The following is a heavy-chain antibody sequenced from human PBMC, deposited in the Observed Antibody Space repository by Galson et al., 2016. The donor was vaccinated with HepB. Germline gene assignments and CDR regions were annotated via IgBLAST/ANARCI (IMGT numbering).Heavy chain of an antibody. D-gene: IGHD3-9*01. V-gene: IGHV3-21*01. Sequence: SLRLSCAASGFTFSSYSMNWVRQAPGKGLEWVSSISSSSSYIYYADSVKGRFTISRDNAKNSLYLQMNSLRAEDTAVYYGARALRYFDWSLTRKANAFDIWGQGTMVTVSS. J-gene: IGHJ3*02. CDR2: ISSSSSYI. CDR1: GFTFSSYS. CDR3: ARALRYFDWSLTRKANAFDI.